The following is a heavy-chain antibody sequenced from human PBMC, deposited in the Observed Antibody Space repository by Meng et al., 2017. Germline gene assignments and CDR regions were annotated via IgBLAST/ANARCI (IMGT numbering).Heavy chain of an antibody. CDR3: AREGRVDFDY. D-gene: IGHD1-26*01. CDR1: GYPCTSYA. Sequence: LVQSGSGLKKPGASVRGSCKASGYPCTSYAMNWVRQAPGQGLEWMGWINTNTGNPTYAQAFTGRFVFSLDTSVSTAYLQISSLKAEDTAVYYCAREGRVDFDYWGQGTLVTVSS. V-gene: IGHV7-4-1*02. J-gene: IGHJ4*02. CDR2: INTNTGNP.